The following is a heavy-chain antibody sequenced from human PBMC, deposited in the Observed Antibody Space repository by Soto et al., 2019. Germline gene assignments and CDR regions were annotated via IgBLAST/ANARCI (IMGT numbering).Heavy chain of an antibody. Sequence: PSQTLSLTCAISGDSVSSNSAAWNWIRQSPSRGLEWLGRTYYRSKWYNDYAVSVKSRITINPDTSKNQFSLRLNSVTPEDTAVYYCARTITTVRGVVRSNWFDPWGQGSLVTVS. V-gene: IGHV6-1*01. CDR1: GDSVSSNSAA. J-gene: IGHJ5*02. CDR2: TYYRSKWYN. CDR3: ARTITTVRGVVRSNWFDP. D-gene: IGHD3-10*01.